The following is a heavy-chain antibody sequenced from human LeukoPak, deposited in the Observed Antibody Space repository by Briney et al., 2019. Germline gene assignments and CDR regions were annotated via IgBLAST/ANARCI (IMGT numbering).Heavy chain of an antibody. D-gene: IGHD6-13*01. CDR2: IGTAGDI. CDR3: ATSRGSWPDYFDY. CDR1: GFTFSSYD. Sequence: PGGSLRLSCAASGFTFSSYDMHWVRQATGKGLEWVSGIGTAGDIYYPGSVKGRFTISRDNAKNSLYLQMNSLRAEDTAVYYCATSRGSWPDYFDYWGQGTLVTVSS. J-gene: IGHJ4*02. V-gene: IGHV3-13*01.